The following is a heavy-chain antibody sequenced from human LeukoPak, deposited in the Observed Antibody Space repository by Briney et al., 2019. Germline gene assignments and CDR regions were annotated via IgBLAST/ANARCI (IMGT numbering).Heavy chain of an antibody. CDR2: ISYDGSNK. V-gene: IGHV3-30*18. D-gene: IGHD3-10*01. Sequence: GGSLRLSCAASGFTFSSYSMNWVRQAPGKGLEWVAVISYDGSNKYYADSVKGRFTISRDNSKNTLCLQMNSLRAENTAVYYCAKGARYYYGSGSYYNYFDYWGQGTLVTVSS. J-gene: IGHJ4*02. CDR1: GFTFSSYS. CDR3: AKGARYYYGSGSYYNYFDY.